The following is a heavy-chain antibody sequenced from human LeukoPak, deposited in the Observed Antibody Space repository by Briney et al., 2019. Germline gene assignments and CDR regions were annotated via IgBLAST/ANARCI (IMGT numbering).Heavy chain of an antibody. V-gene: IGHV3-48*03. CDR2: ISSSGSTI. Sequence: GGSLRLSCAASGFTFSSYEMNWVRQAPGKGLEWVSYISSSGSTIYYADSVKGRFTISRDNAKNSLYLQMNSLRDEDTAVYYCARVWGLAVAGGEIEYWGQGTLVTVSS. J-gene: IGHJ4*02. CDR3: ARVWGLAVAGGEIEY. D-gene: IGHD6-13*01. CDR1: GFTFSSYE.